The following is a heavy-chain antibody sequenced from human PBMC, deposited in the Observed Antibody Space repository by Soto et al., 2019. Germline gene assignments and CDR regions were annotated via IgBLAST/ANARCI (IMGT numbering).Heavy chain of an antibody. D-gene: IGHD5-12*01. CDR1: GFTFSSYS. CDR3: ATNVEMATIRHYYYYGMDV. V-gene: IGHV3-21*04. J-gene: IGHJ6*02. CDR2: ISSSSSYI. Sequence: GGSLRLSCAASGFTFSSYSMNWVRQAPGKGLEWVSSISSSSSYIYYADSVKGRFTISRDNSKNTLYLQMNSLRAEDTAVYYCATNVEMATIRHYYYYGMDVWGQGTTVTVSS.